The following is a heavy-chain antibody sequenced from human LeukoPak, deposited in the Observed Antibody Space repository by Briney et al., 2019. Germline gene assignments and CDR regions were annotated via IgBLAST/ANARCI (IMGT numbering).Heavy chain of an antibody. V-gene: IGHV3-73*01. CDR1: GFTFSGST. CDR3: SRHPDSSSWSHIFYYYMDV. J-gene: IGHJ6*03. D-gene: IGHD6-13*01. CDR2: IRSKANSYAT. Sequence: GGSLRLSCAASGFTFSGSTMHWVRQASGKGLEWVGSIRSKANSYATAYAASVKGRFTISRDDPKNTAYLQMNSLKTEDTAVYYCSRHPDSSSWSHIFYYYMDVWGKGTTVTISS.